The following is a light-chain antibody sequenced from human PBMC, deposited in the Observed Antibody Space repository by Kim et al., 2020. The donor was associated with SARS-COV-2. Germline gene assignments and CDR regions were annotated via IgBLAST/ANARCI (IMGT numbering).Light chain of an antibody. CDR1: TRHSTYA. J-gene: IGLJ2*01. V-gene: IGLV4-69*01. CDR2: LCSEGRH. CDR3: PTWGSGTVV. Sequence: ATVQSHCPLRTRHSTYATAWYHQQPDQSPRYLIKLCSEGRHVKWDVIPHRLSGSSSAPQRYLPISSLQSEDEADYYSPTWGSGTVVFGGGTQLTVL.